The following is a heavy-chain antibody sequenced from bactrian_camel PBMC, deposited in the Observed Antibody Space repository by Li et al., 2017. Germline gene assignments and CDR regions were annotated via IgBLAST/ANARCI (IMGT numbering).Heavy chain of an antibody. D-gene: IGHD1*01. CDR3: AAARGPVRSCLNKRWFTY. CDR1: GFTFSDYT. V-gene: IGHV3S31*01. J-gene: IGHJ4*01. CDR2: IIDGGGST. Sequence: VQLVESGGDLVRPGGSLRLSCAASGFTFSDYTMTWVRQAPGKEREGVACIIDGGGSTDYADSVKGRFTFSQDNAKNTLYLQMNSLKPEDTAVYYCAAARGPVRSCLNKRWFTYWGQGTQVTVS.